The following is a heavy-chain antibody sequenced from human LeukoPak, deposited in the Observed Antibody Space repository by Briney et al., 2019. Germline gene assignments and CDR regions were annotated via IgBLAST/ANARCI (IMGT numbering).Heavy chain of an antibody. J-gene: IGHJ4*02. V-gene: IGHV3-21*06. CDR2: ITRSNYI. Sequence: PGGSLRLSCAASGFTFSSYSMNWVRQAPGKGLEWVSSITRSNYIYYADSVKGRFTISRDNAKNSLYLQMNSLRAEDTAVYYCARALIGYYFDYWGQGTLVTVSS. D-gene: IGHD2-8*01. CDR1: GFTFSSYS. CDR3: ARALIGYYFDY.